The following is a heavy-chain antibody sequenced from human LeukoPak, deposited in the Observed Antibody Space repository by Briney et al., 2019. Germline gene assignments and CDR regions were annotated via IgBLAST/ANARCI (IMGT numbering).Heavy chain of an antibody. CDR2: IYYSGST. CDR1: GGSIGSYY. J-gene: IGHJ6*02. CDR3: ARAVAALYCSSTSCPAYYYGMDV. D-gene: IGHD2-2*01. V-gene: IGHV4-59*01. Sequence: SETLSLTCTVSGGSIGSYYWSWIRQPPGKGLEWIGYIYYSGSTNYNPSLKSRVTISVDTSKNQFSLKLSSVTAADTAVYYCARAVAALYCSSTSCPAYYYGMDVWGQGTTVTVSS.